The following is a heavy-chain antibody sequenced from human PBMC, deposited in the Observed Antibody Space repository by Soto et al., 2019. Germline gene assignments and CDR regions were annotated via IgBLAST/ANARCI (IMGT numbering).Heavy chain of an antibody. CDR3: ARGGAGLRRGRMGAFDI. J-gene: IGHJ3*02. V-gene: IGHV3-11*01. D-gene: IGHD1-26*01. Sequence: LRLSCAASGFTFSDYYMSWIRQAPGKGLEWVSYISTSGSTIYYADSEKGRFTISRDNAKNSLYLQMNSLRAEDTAVYYCARGGAGLRRGRMGAFDIWGQGTMVTVSS. CDR1: GFTFSDYY. CDR2: ISTSGSTI.